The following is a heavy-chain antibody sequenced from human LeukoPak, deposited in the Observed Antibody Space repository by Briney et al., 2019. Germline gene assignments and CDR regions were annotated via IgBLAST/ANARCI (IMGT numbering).Heavy chain of an antibody. CDR1: GFTVSTNY. D-gene: IGHD2-15*01. Sequence: GGSLRLSCAASGFTVSTNYMTWVRQAAGKGLEWVSIIYSGGSTYYAEYVKGRFTISRDNSKNTLYLQMNSLRAEDTAVYYCARVLRGSGSCFDYWGQGTLVTVSS. V-gene: IGHV3-66*01. CDR3: ARVLRGSGSCFDY. J-gene: IGHJ4*02. CDR2: IYSGGST.